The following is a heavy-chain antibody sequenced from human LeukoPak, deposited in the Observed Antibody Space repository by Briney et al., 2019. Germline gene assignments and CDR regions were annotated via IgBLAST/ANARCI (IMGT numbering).Heavy chain of an antibody. Sequence: GGSLRLSCAASGFTFSSYSMNWVRQAPGKGLEWVSYISSSSSTIYYADSVKGRFTISRDNAKNSLYLQMNSLRAEDTAVYYCARVSVDCSSTGCYLRGSLDVRGQGTTVTVSS. J-gene: IGHJ6*02. CDR3: ARVSVDCSSTGCYLRGSLDV. D-gene: IGHD2-2*01. CDR1: GFTFSSYS. V-gene: IGHV3-48*01. CDR2: ISSSSSTI.